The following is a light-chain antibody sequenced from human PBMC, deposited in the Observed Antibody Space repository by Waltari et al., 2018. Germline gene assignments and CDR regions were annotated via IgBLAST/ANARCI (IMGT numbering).Light chain of an antibody. CDR1: NIGSNS. CDR2: DDS. J-gene: IGLJ2*01. Sequence: SYVLTQPPSVSVAPGKTARITCGGNNIGSNSAPWYQQKPGQAPVLVVYDDSDRPSGIPERLSGSNSGNTATLTISRVEAGDEADYYCQVWDSNTYHVVFGGGTKLTVL. CDR3: QVWDSNTYHVV. V-gene: IGLV3-21*03.